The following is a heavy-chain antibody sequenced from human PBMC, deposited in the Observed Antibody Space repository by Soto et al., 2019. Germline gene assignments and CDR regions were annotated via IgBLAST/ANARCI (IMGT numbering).Heavy chain of an antibody. J-gene: IGHJ3*02. CDR1: GSLFSTYD. CDR2: IGTAGDT. D-gene: IGHD6-19*01. CDR3: ARDPSGWGLDI. Sequence: EVQLVASGGGLLQPGGSLRLACAASGSLFSTYDMHWFRQATGKGLEWVSAIGTAGDTHYPDAVKGRFTISRDNGRNSLYLQMNSLRAGDTAVYYCARDPSGWGLDIWGQGTMVTVSS. V-gene: IGHV3-13*01.